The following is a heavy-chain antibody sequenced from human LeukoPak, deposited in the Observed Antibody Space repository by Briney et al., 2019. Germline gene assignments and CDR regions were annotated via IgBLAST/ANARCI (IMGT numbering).Heavy chain of an antibody. Sequence: SETLSLTCTVSGYSISSGYYWGWIRQPPGKGLEWIGSIYHSGSTYYNPSLKSRVTISVDTSKNQFSLKLSSVTAADTAVYYCARRTAKLLWFGEFYFDYWGQGTLVTVSS. D-gene: IGHD3-10*01. V-gene: IGHV4-38-2*02. CDR2: IYHSGST. CDR3: ARRTAKLLWFGEFYFDY. CDR1: GYSISSGYY. J-gene: IGHJ4*02.